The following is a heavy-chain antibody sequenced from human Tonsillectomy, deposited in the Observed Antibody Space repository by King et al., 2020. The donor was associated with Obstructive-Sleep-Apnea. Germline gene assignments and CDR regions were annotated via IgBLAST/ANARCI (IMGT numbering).Heavy chain of an antibody. CDR1: GFTFSNAW. D-gene: IGHD6-19*01. Sequence: VQLVESGGGLVKPGGSLRLSCAASGFTFSNAWMSWVRQAPGKGLEWVGRIKSKTDGGTTDYAAPVKGRFTIPRDDSKNTLYLQMNSLKTEDTAVYYCTNDIAVAGTDYWGQGTLVTVSS. V-gene: IGHV3-15*01. CDR3: TNDIAVAGTDY. J-gene: IGHJ4*02. CDR2: IKSKTDGGTT.